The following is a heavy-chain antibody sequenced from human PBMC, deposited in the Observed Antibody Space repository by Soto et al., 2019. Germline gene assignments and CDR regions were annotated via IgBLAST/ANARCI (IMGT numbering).Heavy chain of an antibody. J-gene: IGHJ4*02. CDR1: GFTFTSYV. Sequence: EVQLLESGGGLVQRGGSQRLSCAASGFTFTSYVMSWVRQAPGKGLEWVAGISGGGSTAFYADSVKGRFTISRANAKNTVVLQMDSLRAAETAIYYCAKDSNKYSSSLRGRYFDYWGQGTLVTVSS. V-gene: IGHV3-23*01. CDR3: AKDSNKYSSSLRGRYFDY. D-gene: IGHD3-22*01. CDR2: ISGGGSTA.